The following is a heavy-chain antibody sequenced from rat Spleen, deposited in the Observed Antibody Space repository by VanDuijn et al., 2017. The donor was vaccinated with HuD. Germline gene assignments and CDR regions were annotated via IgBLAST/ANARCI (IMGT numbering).Heavy chain of an antibody. V-gene: IGHV5-19*01. CDR1: GFTFSNYG. J-gene: IGHJ3*01. D-gene: IGHD1-6*01. CDR2: ISASGGST. CDR3: ATGPRVLRIDWFAY. Sequence: EVELVESGGGLVQPGRSMKLSCTTSGFTFSNYGMAWVRQAPTKGLEWVASISASGGSTYWRDSVKGRFIISRDNAKSTLFLQMDSLTSEDTATYYCATGPRVLRIDWFAYWGQGTLVTVSS.